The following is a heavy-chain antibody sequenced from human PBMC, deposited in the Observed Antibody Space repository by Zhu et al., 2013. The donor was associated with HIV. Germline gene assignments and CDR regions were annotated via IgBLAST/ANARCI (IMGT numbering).Heavy chain of an antibody. Sequence: QLVQSGAEVKKPGTSVKVSCKASGFTFTSSAVQWVRQARGQRLEWIGWIVVGSGNTNYAQKFQERVTITRDMSTSTAYMELSSLRSEDTAVYYCAADHIYGDYSDYWGQGTLVTVSS. CDR1: GFTFTSSA. V-gene: IGHV1-58*01. D-gene: IGHD4-17*01. J-gene: IGHJ4*02. CDR2: IVVGSGNT. CDR3: AADHIYGDYSDY.